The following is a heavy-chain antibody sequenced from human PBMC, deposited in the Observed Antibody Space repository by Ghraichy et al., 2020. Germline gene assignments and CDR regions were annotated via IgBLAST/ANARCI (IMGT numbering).Heavy chain of an antibody. V-gene: IGHV3-48*03. Sequence: GGSLRLSCAASGFTFSSYEMNWVRQAPGKGLEWVSYISSSGSTIFYADSVKGRFTISRDNAKNSLYLQLNSLRADDTAIYYCATDRSNYGMDVWGQGTTVTVSS. CDR1: GFTFSSYE. J-gene: IGHJ6*02. CDR2: ISSSGSTI. CDR3: ATDRSNYGMDV. D-gene: IGHD2-15*01.